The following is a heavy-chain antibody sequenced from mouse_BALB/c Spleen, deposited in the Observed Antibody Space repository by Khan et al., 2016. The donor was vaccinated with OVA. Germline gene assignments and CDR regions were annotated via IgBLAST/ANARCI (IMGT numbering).Heavy chain of an antibody. CDR2: IRYDGNS. CDR1: GYSITSGYF. D-gene: IGHD3-1*01. CDR3: AKGGSSGPAWFAY. V-gene: IGHV3-6*02. J-gene: IGHJ3*01. Sequence: EVQLQESGPGLVKPSQSLSLTCSVTGYSITSGYFWNWIRQFPGNKLEWMGYIRYDGNSNYNPSLKNRISITRDTSKNQFFLKLNSVTPADTATXYCAKGGSSGPAWFAYWGQGTLVTVSA.